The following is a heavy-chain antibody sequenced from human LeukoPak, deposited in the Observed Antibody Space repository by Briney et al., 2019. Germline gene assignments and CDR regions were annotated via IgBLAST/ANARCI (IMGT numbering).Heavy chain of an antibody. CDR2: ISGSGSDI. CDR3: AKGGGGRLIYYYYMDV. Sequence: GGSLRLSCVVSGISFSDSYRTWIRQTPGKGLEWLAYISGSGSDICYADSVKGRFTISRDNAKNSVYLRMNSLRAEDTALYYCAKGGGGRLIYYYYMDVWGKGTTVTVSS. J-gene: IGHJ6*03. V-gene: IGHV3-11*01. D-gene: IGHD3-16*01. CDR1: GISFSDSY.